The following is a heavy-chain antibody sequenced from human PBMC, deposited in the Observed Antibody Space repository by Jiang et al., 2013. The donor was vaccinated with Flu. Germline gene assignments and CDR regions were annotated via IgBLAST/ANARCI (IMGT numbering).Heavy chain of an antibody. J-gene: IGHJ2*01. CDR1: TFSSYA. V-gene: IGHV1-69*01. D-gene: IGHD4-17*01. Sequence: TFSSYAISWVRQAPGQGLEWMGGIIPIFGTANYAQKFQGRVTITADESTSTAYMELSSLRSEDTAVYYCARKDVRDDYGDYNWYFDLWGRGTLVTVSS. CDR3: ARKDVRDDYGDYNWYFDL. CDR2: IIPIFGTA.